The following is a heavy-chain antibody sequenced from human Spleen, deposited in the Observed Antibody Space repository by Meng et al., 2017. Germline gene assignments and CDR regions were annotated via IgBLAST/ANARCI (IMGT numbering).Heavy chain of an antibody. V-gene: IGHV3-21*01. CDR3: ARDLGWSEYVWGSYGLWAGSSPIIVY. Sequence: GGSLRLSGAASGFTFSSYSMNWVRQAPGKGLEWVSSISSSSSYIYYADSVKGRFTISRDNAKNSLYLQMNSLRAEDTAGYYCARDLGWSEYVWGSYGLWAGSSPIIVYWGQGTLVTVSS. CDR1: GFTFSSYS. D-gene: IGHD3-16*01. J-gene: IGHJ4*02. CDR2: ISSSSSYI.